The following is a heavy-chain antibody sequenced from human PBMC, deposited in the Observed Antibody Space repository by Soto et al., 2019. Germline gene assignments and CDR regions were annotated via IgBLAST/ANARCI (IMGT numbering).Heavy chain of an antibody. V-gene: IGHV4-59*01. CDR3: ARDLRAGVRFLEVYNWFDP. Sequence: QVQLQESGPGLVKPSETLSLTCTVSGGSISSYYWSWIRQPPGKGLEWIGYIYYSGSTNYNPSLKSRVTISVDTSKNQFSLKLSSVTAADTAVYYCARDLRAGVRFLEVYNWFDPWGQGTLVTVSS. D-gene: IGHD3-3*01. J-gene: IGHJ5*02. CDR1: GGSISSYY. CDR2: IYYSGST.